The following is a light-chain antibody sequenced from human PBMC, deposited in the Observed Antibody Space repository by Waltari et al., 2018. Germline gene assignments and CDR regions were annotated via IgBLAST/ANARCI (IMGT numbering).Light chain of an antibody. CDR3: QQYSSFST. CDR2: MAS. J-gene: IGKJ2*01. V-gene: IGKV1-5*03. CDR1: QSVGTW. Sequence: DMQMIQTPSTLSASVGDRVTISCRASQSVGTWLAWYQQKPRKAPKLLIYMASSLDSGVPSRFSGSGSGTDFTLTISSLQPDDFATYSCQQYSSFSTFGQGTKV.